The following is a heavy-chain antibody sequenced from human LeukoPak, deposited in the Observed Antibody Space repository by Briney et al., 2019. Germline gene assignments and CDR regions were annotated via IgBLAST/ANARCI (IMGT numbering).Heavy chain of an antibody. J-gene: IGHJ4*02. CDR1: GFTFSNYE. CDR2: ISISGSTI. CDR3: AREGVVVSAAVDY. V-gene: IGHV3-48*03. Sequence: GGSLRLSCAASGFTFSNYEMNWGRQAPGKGVEWVSYISISGSTIYYADSVKGRFTISRDNAKNTLYLQMNSLRAEDTAVYYCAREGVVVSAAVDYWGQGTLVTVSS. D-gene: IGHD2-2*01.